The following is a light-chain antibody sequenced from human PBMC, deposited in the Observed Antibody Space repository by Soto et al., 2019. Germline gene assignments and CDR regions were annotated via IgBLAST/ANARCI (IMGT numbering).Light chain of an antibody. CDR3: QQRSNWPPIT. V-gene: IGKV3-11*01. CDR2: GAS. Sequence: EIVMTQSPATLSVSPGERATLSCRASQSVSNFLAWYQQKPGQAPRLLIYGASNRAAGIPARFSGSGSGTDFTLTINSLEPEDFAVYYCQQRSNWPPITFGQGTRLEIK. CDR1: QSVSNF. J-gene: IGKJ5*01.